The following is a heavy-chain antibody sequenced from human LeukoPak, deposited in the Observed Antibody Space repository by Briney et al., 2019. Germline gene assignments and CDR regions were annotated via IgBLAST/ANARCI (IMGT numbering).Heavy chain of an antibody. J-gene: IGHJ4*02. D-gene: IGHD3-22*01. Sequence: PSETLSLTCTVSGGSISDYYWGWIRQPPGKGLEWIAYIYYSGSANYNPSLQSRVTISVDTSKNQFSLKLNYVTAADAAVYYCARQNFYDSGAYYGLYYFDYWGQGTLVTVSS. CDR1: GGSISDYY. V-gene: IGHV4-59*08. CDR3: ARQNFYDSGAYYGLYYFDY. CDR2: IYYSGSA.